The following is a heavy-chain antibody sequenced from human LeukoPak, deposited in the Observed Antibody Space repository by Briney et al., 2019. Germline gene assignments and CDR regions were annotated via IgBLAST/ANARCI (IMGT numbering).Heavy chain of an antibody. J-gene: IGHJ4*02. Sequence: ASVKVSCKASGYTFTSYGISWVRQAPGQGLEWMGWISAYNGNTNYAQKLQGRVTMTTDTSTSTAYMELRSLRSDDTAVYYCARGAYDSSAYYPLHFDYWGQGTLVTVSS. CDR2: ISAYNGNT. CDR3: ARGAYDSSAYYPLHFDY. CDR1: GYTFTSYG. V-gene: IGHV1-18*01. D-gene: IGHD3-22*01.